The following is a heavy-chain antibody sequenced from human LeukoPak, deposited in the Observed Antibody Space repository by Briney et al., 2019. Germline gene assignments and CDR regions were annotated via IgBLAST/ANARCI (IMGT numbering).Heavy chain of an antibody. CDR2: ISYDGNNK. J-gene: IGHJ3*02. D-gene: IGHD3-22*01. V-gene: IGHV3-33*05. CDR1: GFTFSTSG. CDR3: ATYYYDSSGYYPDAFDI. Sequence: GSLRLSCAASGFTFSTSGMHWVRQAPGQGLEWVAVISYDGNNKYYADSVKGRFTISRDNSKNTLYLQMNSLRAEDTAVYYCATYYYDSSGYYPDAFDIWGQGTMVTVSS.